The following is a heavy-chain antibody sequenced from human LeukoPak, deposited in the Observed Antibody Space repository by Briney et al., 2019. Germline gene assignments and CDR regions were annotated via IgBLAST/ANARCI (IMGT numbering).Heavy chain of an antibody. CDR2: IKQDGSEK. CDR1: GFTFSNYW. CDR3: AGHLRYFDY. Sequence: GGSLRLSCAASGFTFSNYWMSWVRQAPGKGLEWVADIKQDGSEKYYLDSVKGRFTISRDNAKNSVYLQMNSLRAEDTAVYYCAGHLRYFDYWGQGTLVTVSS. J-gene: IGHJ4*02. V-gene: IGHV3-7*01.